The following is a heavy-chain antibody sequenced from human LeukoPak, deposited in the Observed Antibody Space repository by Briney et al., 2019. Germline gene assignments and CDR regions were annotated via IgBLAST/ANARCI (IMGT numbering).Heavy chain of an antibody. CDR2: IWYDGSNK. V-gene: IGHV3-33*01. J-gene: IGHJ4*02. Sequence: GGSLRLSCAASGFTFSSYGMHWVRQAPGKGLEWVAVIWYDGSNKYYADSVKGRFTISRDNSKNTLYLQMNSQRAEDTAVYYCARDHDYSNYYFDYWGQGTLVTVSS. CDR3: ARDHDYSNYYFDY. CDR1: GFTFSSYG. D-gene: IGHD4-11*01.